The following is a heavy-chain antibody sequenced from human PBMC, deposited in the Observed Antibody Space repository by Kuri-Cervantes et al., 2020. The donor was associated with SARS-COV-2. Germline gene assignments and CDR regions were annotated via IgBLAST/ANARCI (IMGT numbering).Heavy chain of an antibody. CDR2: IYTSGST. V-gene: IGHV4-61*09. J-gene: IGHJ3*02. D-gene: IGHD7-27*01. CDR1: GGSISSGSYY. CDR3: ARDGAELGHPPPDAFDI. Sequence: LRLSCTVSGGSISSGSYYWSWIRQPAGKGLEWIGYIYTSGSTNYNPSLKSRVTISVDTSKNQFSLKLSSVTAADTAVYYCARDGAELGHPPPDAFDIWGQGTMVTVSS.